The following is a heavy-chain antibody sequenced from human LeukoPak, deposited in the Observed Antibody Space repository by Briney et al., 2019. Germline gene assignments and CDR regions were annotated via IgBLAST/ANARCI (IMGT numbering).Heavy chain of an antibody. V-gene: IGHV4-34*01. CDR1: GGSFSGYY. J-gene: IGHJ1*01. Sequence: PSETLSLTCAVYGGSFSGYYWTWLRQPPGKGLEWIGEINHSGSTNYNPSLKSRVTISVDTSKNQFSLRLTSVTAADTALYYCARPTTVTTHYFQHWGQGTLVTVSS. D-gene: IGHD4-17*01. CDR3: ARPTTVTTHYFQH. CDR2: INHSGST.